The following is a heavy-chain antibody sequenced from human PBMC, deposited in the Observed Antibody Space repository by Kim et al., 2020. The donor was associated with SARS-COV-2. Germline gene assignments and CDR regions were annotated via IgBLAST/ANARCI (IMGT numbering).Heavy chain of an antibody. V-gene: IGHV1-69*13. J-gene: IGHJ4*02. Sequence: SVKVSCKASGGTFSSYAISWVRQAPGQGLEWMGGIIPIFGTANYAQKFQGRVTITADESTSTAYMELSSLRSEDTAVYYCARGGGSGYYPTLFDYWGQGTLVTVSS. CDR3: ARGGGSGYYPTLFDY. CDR1: GGTFSSYA. D-gene: IGHD3-22*01. CDR2: IIPIFGTA.